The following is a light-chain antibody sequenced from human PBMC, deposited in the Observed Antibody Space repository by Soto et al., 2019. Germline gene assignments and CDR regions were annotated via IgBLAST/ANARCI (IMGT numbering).Light chain of an antibody. V-gene: IGKV1-27*01. CDR3: QQYISGPIT. CDR1: QGISNF. Sequence: DIQMTQSPSSLSASIGDRVTITCRASQGISNFLAWYRQKPGKDPKLLVSGASTLQSGVPSRFSGSGSGTDFTLTIGSLQPEDVATYYCQQYISGPITFGQGTRLEIK. CDR2: GAS. J-gene: IGKJ5*01.